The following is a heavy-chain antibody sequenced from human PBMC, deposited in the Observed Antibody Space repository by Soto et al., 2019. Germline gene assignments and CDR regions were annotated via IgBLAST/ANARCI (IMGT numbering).Heavy chain of an antibody. CDR3: ARGQEGAFDI. Sequence: PSETLSLTCTVSGGSVSSGSYYWSWIRQPPGKGLEWIGYIYYSGSTNYNPSLKSRVTISVDTSKNQFSLKLSSVTAADTAVYYCARGQEGAFDIWGQGTMVTVS. CDR2: IYYSGST. CDR1: GGSVSSGSYY. J-gene: IGHJ3*02. V-gene: IGHV4-61*01.